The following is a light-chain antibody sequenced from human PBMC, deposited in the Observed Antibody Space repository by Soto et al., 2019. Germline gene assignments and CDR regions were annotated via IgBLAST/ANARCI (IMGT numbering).Light chain of an antibody. J-gene: IGLJ1*01. Sequence: QSVLTQPRSVSGSPGQSVTISCTGTSSYVGGYNYVSWYQHHPGKAPKFMIYEVTNRPSGVSHRFSGSKSGNTASLTISGLQAEDEADYYCSSYTTTSTYVFGTGTKVTVL. CDR3: SSYTTTSTYV. CDR1: SSYVGGYNY. V-gene: IGLV2-14*01. CDR2: EVT.